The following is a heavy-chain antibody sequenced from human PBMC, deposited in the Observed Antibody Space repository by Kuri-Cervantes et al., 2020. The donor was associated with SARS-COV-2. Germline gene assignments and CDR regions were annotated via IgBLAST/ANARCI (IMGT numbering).Heavy chain of an antibody. D-gene: IGHD6-6*01. CDR3: ARDLGSSSSPDDAFDI. CDR1: GGTFISYG. V-gene: IGHV1-69*04. CDR2: IIPILGIA. Sequence: SVKVSCKSSGGTFISYGISWVRQAPGQGLEWMGRIIPILGIANYAQKFQGRVTITADKSTSTAYMELSSLRSEDTAVYYCARDLGSSSSPDDAFDIWGQGTMVTVSS. J-gene: IGHJ3*02.